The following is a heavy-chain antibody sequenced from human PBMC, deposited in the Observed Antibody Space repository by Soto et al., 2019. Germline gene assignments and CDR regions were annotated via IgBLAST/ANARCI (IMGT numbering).Heavy chain of an antibody. CDR2: ISGSADGT. J-gene: IGHJ3*01. V-gene: IGHV3-23*01. D-gene: IGHD3-3*01. Sequence: VKLLESGGGLAQPGGSLRLSCVGSGFTFDSYAISWVRQAPGERLQWIAAISGSADGTDYAHSVRGRFTISRDNAKKTVHLQTDSLRVEDTAVYFCAKDTVGGYSFWSGYYSDGLDVWGQGTLVSVS. CDR3: AKDTVGGYSFWSGYYSDGLDV. CDR1: GFTFDSYA.